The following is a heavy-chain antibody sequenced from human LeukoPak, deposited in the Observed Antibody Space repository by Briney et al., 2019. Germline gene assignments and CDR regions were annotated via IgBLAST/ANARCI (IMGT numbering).Heavy chain of an antibody. CDR1: GYTFTGYY. V-gene: IGHV1-2*02. CDR2: INPNSGGT. CDR3: ARERLAAAGGGFDP. J-gene: IGHJ5*02. Sequence: ASVKVSCKASGYTFTGYYMHWVRQAPGQGLEWMGWINPNSGGTNYAQKFQGRVTMTRDTSISTAYMELSRLRPDDTAVYYCARERLAAAGGGFDPWGQGTLVTVSS. D-gene: IGHD6-13*01.